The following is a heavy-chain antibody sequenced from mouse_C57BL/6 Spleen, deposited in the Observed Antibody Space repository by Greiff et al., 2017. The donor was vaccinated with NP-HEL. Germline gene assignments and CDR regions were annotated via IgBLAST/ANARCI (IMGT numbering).Heavy chain of an antibody. J-gene: IGHJ3*01. CDR2: IDPSDSYT. D-gene: IGHD2-1*01. V-gene: IGHV1-59*01. CDR1: GYTFTSYW. Sequence: VQLQESGAELVRPGTSVKLSCKASGYTFTSYWMHWVKQRPGQGLEWIGVIDPSDSYTNYNQKFKGKATLTVDTSSSTAYMQLSSLTSEDSAVYYCARGGNYRAWFAYWGQGTLVTVSA. CDR3: ARGGNYRAWFAY.